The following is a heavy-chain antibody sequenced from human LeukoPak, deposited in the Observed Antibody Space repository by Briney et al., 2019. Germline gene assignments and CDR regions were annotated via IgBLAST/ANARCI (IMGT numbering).Heavy chain of an antibody. Sequence: PSETLSLTCTVSGGSISSSSYYWGWIRQPPGKGLEWIGSIYYSGSTYYNPSLKSRVTISVDTSKNQFSLKLSSVTAADTAVYYCARPTPSDWLSDYWGQGTLVTVSS. CDR3: ARPTPSDWLSDY. J-gene: IGHJ4*02. D-gene: IGHD2-21*02. CDR2: IYYSGST. CDR1: GGSISSSSYY. V-gene: IGHV4-39*01.